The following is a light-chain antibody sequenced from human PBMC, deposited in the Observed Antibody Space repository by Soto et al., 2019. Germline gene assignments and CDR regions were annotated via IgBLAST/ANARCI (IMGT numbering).Light chain of an antibody. Sequence: DIQMTQSPSTLSASAGDRVTITCRASQSISTWLAWYQQKPGKAPKLLIYGASTLESGVPSRFSGSGSGTEFTLTISSLQPDDFATYYCQQYLTYSSLTFGGGTKVDI. V-gene: IGKV1-5*01. CDR3: QQYLTYSSLT. CDR2: GAS. CDR1: QSISTW. J-gene: IGKJ4*01.